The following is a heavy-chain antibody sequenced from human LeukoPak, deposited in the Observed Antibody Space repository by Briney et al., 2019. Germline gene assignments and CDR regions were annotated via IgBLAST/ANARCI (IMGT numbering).Heavy chain of an antibody. V-gene: IGHV4-59*01. CDR3: ARVSSGYYYYYYGMDV. D-gene: IGHD3-22*01. J-gene: IGHJ6*02. Sequence: SETLSLTCTVSGGSISSYYWSWIRQPPGKGLEWIGYIYYSGSTNYNPSLKSRVTISVDTSKNQFSLELSSVTAADTAVYYCARVSSGYYYYYYGMDVWGQGTTVTVSS. CDR1: GGSISSYY. CDR2: IYYSGST.